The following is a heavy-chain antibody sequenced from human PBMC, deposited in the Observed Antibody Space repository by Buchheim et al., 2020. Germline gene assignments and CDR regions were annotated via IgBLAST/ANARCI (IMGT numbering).Heavy chain of an antibody. D-gene: IGHD6-19*01. V-gene: IGHV3-23*01. CDR2: ISGSGGST. Sequence: EVQLLESGGGLVQPGGSLRLSCAASGFTFSSYAMSWVRQAPGKGLEWVSAISGSGGSTYYADSVKGRFTISRDNSKNTLYLQMNSLRAEDTAVYYCARNIAVAGTLLFGWYFDLWGRGTL. CDR1: GFTFSSYA. CDR3: ARNIAVAGTLLFGWYFDL. J-gene: IGHJ2*01.